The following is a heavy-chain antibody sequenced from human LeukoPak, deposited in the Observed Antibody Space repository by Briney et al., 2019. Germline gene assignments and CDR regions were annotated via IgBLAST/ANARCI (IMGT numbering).Heavy chain of an antibody. J-gene: IGHJ4*02. CDR1: GGSMNSYY. CDR2: IYYSGST. V-gene: IGHV4-59*08. D-gene: IGHD6-13*01. CDR3: ARQSYSSSWGSYYFDY. Sequence: PSETLSLTCTVSGGSMNSYYWSWIRQPPGKGLEWLGYIYYSGSTNYNPSLKSRVTISVDTSKNQFSLKLSSVTAADTAVFYCARQSYSSSWGSYYFDYWGQGTLVTVSS.